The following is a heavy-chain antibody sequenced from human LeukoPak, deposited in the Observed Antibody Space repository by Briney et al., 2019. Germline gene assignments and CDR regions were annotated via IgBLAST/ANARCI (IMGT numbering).Heavy chain of an antibody. J-gene: IGHJ4*02. D-gene: IGHD3-10*01. V-gene: IGHV5-51*01. CDR3: ARHKEDYYGSGSYGLDY. CDR2: IYPGESEN. Sequence: GESLKIPWKGSGYRFTSYWIGWVRQMPGKGLEWMGIIYPGESENRYSPSCQGQVPISADKSINTAYLQWSSLKASATAMYYCARHKEDYYGSGSYGLDYWGQGTQVTASS. CDR1: GYRFTSYW.